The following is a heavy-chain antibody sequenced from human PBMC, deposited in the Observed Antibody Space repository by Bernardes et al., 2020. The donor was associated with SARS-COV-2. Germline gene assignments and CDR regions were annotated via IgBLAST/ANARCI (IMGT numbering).Heavy chain of an antibody. J-gene: IGHJ6*02. V-gene: IGHV1-3*01. D-gene: IGHD6-13*01. Sequence: ASVKVSCKASGYTFTSYAMHWVRQAPGQRLEWMGWINAGNGNTKYSQKFQGRVTITRDTSASTAYMELSSLRSEDTAVYYCARWILIAAETYYGMDVWGQGTTVTVSS. CDR3: ARWILIAAETYYGMDV. CDR1: GYTFTSYA. CDR2: INAGNGNT.